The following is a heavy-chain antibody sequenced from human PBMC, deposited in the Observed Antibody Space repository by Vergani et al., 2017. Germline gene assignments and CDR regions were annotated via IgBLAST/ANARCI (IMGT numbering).Heavy chain of an antibody. CDR1: GGSISSGSYY. D-gene: IGHD6-13*01. Sequence: QVQLQESGPGLVKPSQTLSLTCTVSGGSISSGSYYWSWIRQPAGKGLEWIGRIYTSGSTNYNPSLKSRVTISVDKSKNQFSLKLSSVTAADTAVYYCARLGPQEAAAALSYYYYGMDVWGQGTTVTVSS. V-gene: IGHV4-61*02. CDR3: ARLGPQEAAAALSYYYYGMDV. CDR2: IYTSGST. J-gene: IGHJ6*02.